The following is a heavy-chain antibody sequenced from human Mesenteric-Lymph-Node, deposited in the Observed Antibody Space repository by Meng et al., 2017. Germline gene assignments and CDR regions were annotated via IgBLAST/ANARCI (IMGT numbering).Heavy chain of an antibody. J-gene: IGHJ4*02. Sequence: GESLKISCAASGFTFSGYEMNWVRQAPGKGLEWISYISYSDSTIYYADAVKGRFTISRDNAKNSLYLQMNSLRADDTAVYYCAKEGLISYFDYWGQGTRVTVSS. CDR2: ISYSDSTI. CDR3: AKEGLISYFDY. CDR1: GFTFSGYE. V-gene: IGHV3-48*03. D-gene: IGHD2-21*02.